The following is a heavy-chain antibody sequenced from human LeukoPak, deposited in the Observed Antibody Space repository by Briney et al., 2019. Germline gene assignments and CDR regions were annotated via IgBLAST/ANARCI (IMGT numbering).Heavy chain of an antibody. V-gene: IGHV3-30*18. D-gene: IGHD5-18*01. CDR1: GFTFSSYG. CDR2: ISYDGSNK. CDR3: AKSGYRAGPFDY. Sequence: GGSLRLSCAASGFTFSSYGMQWARQAPGKGLEWVAVISYDGSNKYYADSVKGRFTISRDNSKNTLYLQMNSLRAEDTAVYYCAKSGYRAGPFDYWGQGTLVTVSS. J-gene: IGHJ4*02.